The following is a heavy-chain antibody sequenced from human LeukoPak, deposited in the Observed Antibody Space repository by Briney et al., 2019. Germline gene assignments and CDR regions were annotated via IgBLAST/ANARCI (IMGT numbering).Heavy chain of an antibody. D-gene: IGHD2-15*01. Sequence: PSETLSLTCTVSGGSISSSSYYWGWIRQPPGKGLEWIGYIYYSGSTYYNPSLKSRVTISVDTSKNQFSLKLSSVTAADTAVYYCARARGCSGGSCYSPYYYYGMDVWGRGTTVTVSS. J-gene: IGHJ6*02. CDR1: GGSISSSSYY. CDR3: ARARGCSGGSCYSPYYYYGMDV. CDR2: IYYSGST. V-gene: IGHV4-31*03.